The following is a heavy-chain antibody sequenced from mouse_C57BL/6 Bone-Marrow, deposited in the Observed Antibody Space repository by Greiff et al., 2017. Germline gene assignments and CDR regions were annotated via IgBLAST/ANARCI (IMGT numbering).Heavy chain of an antibody. J-gene: IGHJ1*03. V-gene: IGHV1-59*01. CDR3: ARFYGSSYWYFDV. D-gene: IGHD1-1*01. CDR2: IDPSDSYT. Sequence: QVQLQQPGAELVRPGTSVKLSCKASGYTFTSYWMHCVKQRPGQGLEWIGVIDPSDSYTTYNQKFKGKATLTVDTSSSTAYMQLSSLTSEDSAVYYCARFYGSSYWYFDVWGTGTTVTVSS. CDR1: GYTFTSYW.